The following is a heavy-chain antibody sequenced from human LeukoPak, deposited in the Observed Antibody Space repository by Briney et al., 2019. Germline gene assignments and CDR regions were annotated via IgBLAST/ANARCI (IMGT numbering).Heavy chain of an antibody. D-gene: IGHD2-15*01. CDR1: GYTFTSYD. Sequence: ASVKVSCKASGYTFTSYDIHWVRQATGQGLEWMGWMNPNSGNTGYAQKFQGRVTMTRNTSISTAYMELCSLRSEDTAVYYCARAAEDIVVVVADDNWFDPWGQGTLVTVSS. CDR2: MNPNSGNT. J-gene: IGHJ5*02. V-gene: IGHV1-8*01. CDR3: ARAAEDIVVVVADDNWFDP.